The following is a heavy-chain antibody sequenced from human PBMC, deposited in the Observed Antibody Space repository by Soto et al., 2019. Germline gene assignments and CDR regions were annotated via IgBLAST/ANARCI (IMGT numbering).Heavy chain of an antibody. D-gene: IGHD3-3*01. J-gene: IGHJ6*03. V-gene: IGHV3-11*01. Sequence: QVQLVESGGGLVKPGGSLRLSCAASGFTFSDYYMSWIRQAPGKGLEWVSYISSSGSTIYYADSVKGRFTISRDNAKNSLYLQMNSLRAEDTAVYYCASVPSTAHYDFWSGQYYYYYYMDVWGKGTTVTVSS. CDR2: ISSSGSTI. CDR1: GFTFSDYY. CDR3: ASVPSTAHYDFWSGQYYYYYYMDV.